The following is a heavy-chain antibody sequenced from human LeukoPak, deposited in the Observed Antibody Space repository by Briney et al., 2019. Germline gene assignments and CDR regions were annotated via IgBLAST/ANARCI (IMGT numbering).Heavy chain of an antibody. D-gene: IGHD3-10*01. J-gene: IGHJ6*03. CDR3: ARVVITMVRGVILGNYMDV. Sequence: ASVKVSCKASGYTFTIYYMHWVRQAPGQGLEWMGMINASGGSTSYTQKFQGRVTITTDTSTSTAYMEMRRLRYDDTAVYYCARVVITMVRGVILGNYMDVWAKGPRSPSP. V-gene: IGHV1-46*01. CDR1: GYTFTIYY. CDR2: INASGGST.